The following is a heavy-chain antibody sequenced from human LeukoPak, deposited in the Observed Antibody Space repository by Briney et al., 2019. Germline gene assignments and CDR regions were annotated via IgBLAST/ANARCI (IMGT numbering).Heavy chain of an antibody. CDR3: ARDWDFGSGRFYSDWFDP. D-gene: IGHD3-10*01. J-gene: IGHJ5*02. CDR1: GFTFSSYT. V-gene: IGHV3-21*04. Sequence: GGSLRLSCAASGFTFSSYTMNWVRQAPGKGLEWVSSISSSSSYIYYADSVKGRFTISRDNAKNSLYLQMNSLRAEDTAVYYCARDWDFGSGRFYSDWFDPWGQGTLVTVSS. CDR2: ISSSSSYI.